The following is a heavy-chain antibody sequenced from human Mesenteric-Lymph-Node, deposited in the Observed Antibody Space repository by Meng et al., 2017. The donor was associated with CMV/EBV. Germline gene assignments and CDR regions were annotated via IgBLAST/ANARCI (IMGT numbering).Heavy chain of an antibody. J-gene: IGHJ4*02. CDR1: GATFSSFA. CDR3: ARGAIVGARIGFDL. CDR2: VIPIFESL. Sequence: SVKVSCKAPGATFSSFAFGWVRQAPGQGLEWVGGVIPIFESLHYAQKFQGRLTVTADESSGTVYMELRSLRSDDTAVYYCARGAIVGARIGFDLWGQGTLVTVSS. V-gene: IGHV1-69*13. D-gene: IGHD1-26*01.